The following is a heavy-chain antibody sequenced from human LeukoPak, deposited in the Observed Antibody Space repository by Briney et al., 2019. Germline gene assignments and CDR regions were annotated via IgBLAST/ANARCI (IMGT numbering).Heavy chain of an antibody. CDR3: ARDRNYYDSSGYVPFDI. CDR2: INPNSGGT. CDR1: GYTFTGYY. Sequence: GASVKVSRKASGYTFTGYYMHWVRQAPGQGLEWMGWINPNSGGTNYAQKFQGRVTMTRDTSISTAYMELSRLRSDDTAVYYCARDRNYYDSSGYVPFDIWGQGTMVTVSS. J-gene: IGHJ3*02. D-gene: IGHD3-22*01. V-gene: IGHV1-2*02.